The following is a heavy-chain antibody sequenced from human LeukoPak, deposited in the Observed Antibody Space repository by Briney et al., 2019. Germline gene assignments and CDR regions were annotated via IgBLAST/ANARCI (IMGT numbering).Heavy chain of an antibody. D-gene: IGHD3-22*01. V-gene: IGHV1-2*02. CDR3: ASHYYDSSGYQNYFDY. Sequence: ASVKVSCKASGYTFTGYYMHWVRQAPGQGLEWMGWINPNSGGTNYAQKFQGRDTMTRDTSISTAYMELSRLRSDDTAVYYCASHYYDSSGYQNYFDYWGQGTLVTVSS. CDR1: GYTFTGYY. CDR2: INPNSGGT. J-gene: IGHJ4*02.